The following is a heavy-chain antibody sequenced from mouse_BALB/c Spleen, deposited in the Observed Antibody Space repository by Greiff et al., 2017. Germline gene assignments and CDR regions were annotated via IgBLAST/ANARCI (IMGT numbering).Heavy chain of an antibody. D-gene: IGHD2-4*01. V-gene: IGHV2-6-7*01. CDR1: GFSLTGYG. CDR3: ARDRGNYDYDEGVFAY. Sequence: VKLVESGPGLVAPSQSLSITCTVSGFSLTGYGVNWVRQPPGKGLEWLGMIWGDGSTDYNSALKSRLSISKDNSKSQVFLKMNSLQTDDTARYYWARDRGNYDYDEGVFAYWGQGTLVTVSA. J-gene: IGHJ3*01. CDR2: IWGDGST.